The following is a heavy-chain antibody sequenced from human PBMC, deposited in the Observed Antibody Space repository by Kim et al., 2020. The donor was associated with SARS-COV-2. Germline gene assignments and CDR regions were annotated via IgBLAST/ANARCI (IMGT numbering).Heavy chain of an antibody. Sequence: ASVKVSCKASGYTFTDYGLSWVRQAPGQGREWMGWISADNGNTNNAQKFQGRVTMTRDTSTRTVYMEIRSLRSDDTAVFYCVSEFEVQGVIFFLYWGQGTLVTVSS. CDR1: GYTFTDYG. CDR2: ISADNGNT. CDR3: VSEFEVQGVIFFLY. V-gene: IGHV1-18*01. J-gene: IGHJ4*02. D-gene: IGHD3-10*01.